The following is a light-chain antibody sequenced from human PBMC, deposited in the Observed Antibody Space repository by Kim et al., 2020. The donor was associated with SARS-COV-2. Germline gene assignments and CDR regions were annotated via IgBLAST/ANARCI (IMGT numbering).Light chain of an antibody. Sequence: VSPGQTASITCSGDKLGDKYACWYQQKPGQSPVLVIYQDSKRPSGIPERFSGSNSGNTATLTISGTQAMDEADYYCQAWDSNTGVFGGGTQLTV. CDR3: QAWDSNTGV. J-gene: IGLJ2*01. V-gene: IGLV3-1*01. CDR2: QDS. CDR1: KLGDKY.